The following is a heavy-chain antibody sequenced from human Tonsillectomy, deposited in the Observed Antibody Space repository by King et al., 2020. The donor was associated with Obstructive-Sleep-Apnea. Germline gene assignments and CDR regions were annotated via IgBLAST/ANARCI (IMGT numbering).Heavy chain of an antibody. V-gene: IGHV4-39*07. J-gene: IGHJ4*02. Sequence: LQLQESGPGLVKPSETLSLTCTVSGGSISSSRYYWGWIRQPPGKGLEWIGSVNYSGSTYYNPSLKSRVTISVDTSKNQFSLKLSSVTAADTAVYYCARDGAGGDSSGYYSHYYFQYWGQGTLVTVSS. CDR3: ARDGAGGDSSGYYSHYYFQY. D-gene: IGHD3-22*01. CDR2: VNYSGST. CDR1: GGSISSSRYY.